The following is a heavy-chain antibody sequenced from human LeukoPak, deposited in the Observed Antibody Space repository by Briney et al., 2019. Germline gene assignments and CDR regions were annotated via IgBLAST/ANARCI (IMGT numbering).Heavy chain of an antibody. CDR1: GFTFSSYS. J-gene: IGHJ4*02. V-gene: IGHV3-21*01. Sequence: GGSLRLSCAASGFTFSSYSMNWVRQAPGKGLEWVSSITSSSSYIYYADSVKGRFTISRDNAKNSLYLQMNSLRAEDTAVYYCARDGGWQDDYWGQGTLVTVSS. CDR3: ARDGGWQDDY. D-gene: IGHD3-16*01. CDR2: ITSSSSYI.